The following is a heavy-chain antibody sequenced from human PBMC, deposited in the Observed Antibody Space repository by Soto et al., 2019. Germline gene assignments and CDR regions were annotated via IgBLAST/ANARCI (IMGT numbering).Heavy chain of an antibody. V-gene: IGHV4-4*02. Sequence: PSETLSLTCFVSGGSISSSTNWWTWVRQPPGKGLEWIGEIYPNGNTNYNSSLRGRVTVSVDKSTNQFSLQLRSVTAADTAVYYCTSRYGTSIYWGQGTLVNVSS. D-gene: IGHD5-18*01. J-gene: IGHJ4*02. CDR2: IYPNGNT. CDR1: GGSISSSTNW. CDR3: TSRYGTSIY.